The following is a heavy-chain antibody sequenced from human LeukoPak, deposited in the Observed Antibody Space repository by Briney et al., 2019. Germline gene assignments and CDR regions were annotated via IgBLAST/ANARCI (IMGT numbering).Heavy chain of an antibody. V-gene: IGHV1-18*04. D-gene: IGHD3-10*01. J-gene: IGHJ4*02. CDR3: ARDRALFYYGSGSYSIDY. CDR1: GYTFTSYG. Sequence: ASVKVSCKASGYTFTSYGIGWVRQAPGQGLEWMGWISAYNGNTNYAQKLQGRVTMTTDTSTSTAYMELRSLRSDDTAVYYCARDRALFYYGSGSYSIDYWGQGTLVTVSS. CDR2: ISAYNGNT.